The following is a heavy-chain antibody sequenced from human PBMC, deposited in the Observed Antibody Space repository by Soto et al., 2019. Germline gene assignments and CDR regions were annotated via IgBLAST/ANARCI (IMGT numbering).Heavy chain of an antibody. CDR1: GGSISSGGYY. V-gene: IGHV4-31*03. Sequence: SETLSLTCTVSGGSISSGGYYWSWIRQHPGKGLEWIGYIYYSGSTYYNPSLKSRVTISVDTSKNQFSLKLSSVAAADPAVYYCAREDVRYYGMDVWGQGTTVTVSS. CDR3: AREDVRYYGMDV. J-gene: IGHJ6*02. CDR2: IYYSGST.